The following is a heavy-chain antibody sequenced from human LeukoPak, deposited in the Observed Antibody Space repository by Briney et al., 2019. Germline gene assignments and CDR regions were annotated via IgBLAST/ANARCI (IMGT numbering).Heavy chain of an antibody. V-gene: IGHV1-3*01. Sequence: ASVKVSCKASGYTFTSYAMHWVRQAPGQRLEWMGWINAGNSNTKYSQKFQGRVTITRDTSASTAYMELSSLRSEDTAVYYCARGTYYYGMDVWGKGTTVTVSS. CDR2: INAGNSNT. CDR1: GYTFTSYA. J-gene: IGHJ6*04. CDR3: ARGTYYYGMDV.